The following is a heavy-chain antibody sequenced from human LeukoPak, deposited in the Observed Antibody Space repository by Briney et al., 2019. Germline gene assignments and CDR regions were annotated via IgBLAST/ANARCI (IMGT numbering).Heavy chain of an antibody. Sequence: GESLKISCKGSGYSFTSYWIGWVRQAPGKGLEWVSAISGSGGSTYYAESVKGRFTISRDNSKNTLYLQMNSLRAEDTAVYYCAKDRAVYYDFWSGSYMDVWGKGTTVTVSS. D-gene: IGHD3-3*01. V-gene: IGHV3-23*01. J-gene: IGHJ6*03. CDR2: ISGSGGST. CDR1: GYSFTSYW. CDR3: AKDRAVYYDFWSGSYMDV.